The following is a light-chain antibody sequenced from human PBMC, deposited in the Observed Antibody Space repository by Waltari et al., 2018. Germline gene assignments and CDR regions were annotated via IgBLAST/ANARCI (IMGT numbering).Light chain of an antibody. V-gene: IGKV1-NL1*01. CDR1: QGIGNS. CDR2: AAS. CDR3: QQYYSKPLT. J-gene: IGKJ4*01. Sequence: EIQMTQSPSSLSASFGDRVTLTCRASQGIGNSLAWYQQKPVKAPKLLLYAASRLESGVPSRFSGSGSGTDYTLTIIGLQSEDVATYYCQQYYSKPLTFGGGTKVEIK.